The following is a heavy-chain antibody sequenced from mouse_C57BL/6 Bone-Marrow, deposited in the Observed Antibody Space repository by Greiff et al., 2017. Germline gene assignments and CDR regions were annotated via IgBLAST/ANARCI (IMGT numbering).Heavy chain of an antibody. CDR2: INPYNGGT. J-gene: IGHJ2*01. CDR3: STMVTTWMDY. V-gene: IGHV1-19*01. D-gene: IGHD2-2*01. CDR1: GYTFTDYY. Sequence: VQLQQSGPVLVKPGASVTMSCKASGYTFTDYYMNWVKQSHGKSLEWIGVINPYNGGTSNNQQIKGKATLPVTKSSRSAYMELNSLTSDDAAVYYCSTMVTTWMDYWGQGTTLTVSS.